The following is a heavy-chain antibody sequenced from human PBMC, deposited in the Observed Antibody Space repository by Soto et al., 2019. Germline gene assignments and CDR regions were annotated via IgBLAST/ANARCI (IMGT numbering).Heavy chain of an antibody. CDR2: MNSNSGKT. D-gene: IGHD1-1*01. J-gene: IGHJ4*02. CDR3: AISLISTDNAYDF. Sequence: ASVKVSCKASGYTFSNYDINWVRQATGQGLEWMGWMNSNSGKTGYAQKFQDRVTMTRDTSVSTAYMEVSSLRPDDTAVYYCAISLISTDNAYDFWGQGTQVIVSS. CDR1: GYTFSNYD. V-gene: IGHV1-8*01.